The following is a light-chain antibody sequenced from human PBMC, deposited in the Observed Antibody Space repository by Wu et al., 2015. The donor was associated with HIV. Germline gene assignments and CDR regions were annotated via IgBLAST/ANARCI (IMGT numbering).Light chain of an antibody. Sequence: EIVMTQSPAALSVSPGERAIFSCKSSQSISSNLAWYQQKPGQPPRLLIYGASNRATDVPDRFSGSGSGTDFTLTINRLEPEDFAVYYCQFYSITFRTFGQGTKVEF. CDR1: QSISSN. V-gene: IGKV3D-15*01. CDR3: QFYSITFRT. CDR2: GAS. J-gene: IGKJ1*01.